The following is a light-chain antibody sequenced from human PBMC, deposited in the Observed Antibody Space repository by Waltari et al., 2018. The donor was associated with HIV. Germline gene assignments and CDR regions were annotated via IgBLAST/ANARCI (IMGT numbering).Light chain of an antibody. CDR3: ATWDDSLSGVV. J-gene: IGLJ2*01. CDR1: SSNLGHYY. Sequence: QSVLTQPPSASATPGQRATISCSGRSSNLGHYYVYWYQQLPGATPKVLIFRNNRRPSGVPDRFSGSKSGTSASLAISGLRSEDEADYYCATWDDSLSGVVFGGGTKLTVL. CDR2: RNN. V-gene: IGLV1-47*01.